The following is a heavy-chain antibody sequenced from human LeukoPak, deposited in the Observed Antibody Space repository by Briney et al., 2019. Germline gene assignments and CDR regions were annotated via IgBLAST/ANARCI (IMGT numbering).Heavy chain of an antibody. CDR2: IIPIFGTA. CDR3: AKQGAARQDYYMDV. J-gene: IGHJ6*03. Sequence: SVKVSCKASGDSFSSYAITWVRQAPGQGLEWLRRIIPIFGTANYPQKFQGRVTITADILSSTAYIEMTNLTSDDTAVYFCAKQGAARQDYYMDVWGNGTTVSVS. D-gene: IGHD5-18*01. CDR1: GDSFSSYA. V-gene: IGHV1-69*06.